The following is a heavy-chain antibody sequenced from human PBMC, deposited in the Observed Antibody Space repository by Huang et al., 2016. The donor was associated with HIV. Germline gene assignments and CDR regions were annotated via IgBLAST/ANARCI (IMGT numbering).Heavy chain of an antibody. V-gene: IGHV4-4*07. Sequence: QVQLQESGPGLVRPSETLSLTCSVSGGSLSGHYWSWIRQPAGQGLEWIGRRNVRGTTHYNPPLKSRVTMSVDTSKDHFSMKLRSGTAADTAKYFCAREGGGGTFESWGQGILVTVSS. D-gene: IGHD3-10*01. CDR1: GGSLSGHY. J-gene: IGHJ4*02. CDR3: AREGGGGTFES. CDR2: RNVRGTT.